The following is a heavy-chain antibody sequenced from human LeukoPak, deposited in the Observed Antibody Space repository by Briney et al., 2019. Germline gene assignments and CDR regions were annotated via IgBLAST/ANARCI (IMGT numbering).Heavy chain of an antibody. J-gene: IGHJ4*02. CDR2: INTDGSTT. D-gene: IGHD3-9*01. Sequence: PGGSLRLSCAAFGFTFSNYWMHWVRRAPGKGLVWVARINTDGSTTNYADSVKGRFTISRDNAKNTLYLQMNSLRAEDTAVYHCANDMTGPVDSWGQGTLVTVSS. V-gene: IGHV3-74*01. CDR3: ANDMTGPVDS. CDR1: GFTFSNYW.